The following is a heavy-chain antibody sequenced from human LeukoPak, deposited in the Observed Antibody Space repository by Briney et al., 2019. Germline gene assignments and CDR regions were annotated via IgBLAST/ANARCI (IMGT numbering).Heavy chain of an antibody. D-gene: IGHD3-9*01. Sequence: PGRSLRLSCAASGFTFSTYAMHWVPQAPGKGRQWVTVISFDGSTKYYADSVRGRFTISRDNSKYTLYLQINSLRPEDTAVYYCARGDILTGPYYFDYWGQGTLVTVSS. CDR2: ISFDGSTK. CDR3: ARGDILTGPYYFDY. CDR1: GFTFSTYA. V-gene: IGHV3-30-3*01. J-gene: IGHJ4*02.